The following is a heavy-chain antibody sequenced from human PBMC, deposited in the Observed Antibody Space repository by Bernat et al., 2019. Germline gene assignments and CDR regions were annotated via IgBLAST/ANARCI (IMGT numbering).Heavy chain of an antibody. V-gene: IGHV3-7*01. CDR2: IKQDGSDK. CDR3: ARDRARSSRWFSGLDY. D-gene: IGHD6-13*01. J-gene: IGHJ4*02. Sequence: EVQLVESGGGLVQPGGSLRLSCAVSGFTFSSYWMSWVRQAPGKGLEWVANIKQDGSDKYYVDSVKGRFTISRDNAKNSLYLQMNSLGGEDTAVYYCARDRARSSRWFSGLDYWGQGTLVTVSS. CDR1: GFTFSSYW.